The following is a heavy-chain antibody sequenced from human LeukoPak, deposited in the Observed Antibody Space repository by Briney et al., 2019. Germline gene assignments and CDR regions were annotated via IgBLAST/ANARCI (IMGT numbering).Heavy chain of an antibody. Sequence: SETLSLTCTVSGGSISSSSYYWGWIRQPPGKGLEWIGSIYYSGSTYYNPSLKSRVTISVDTSKNQFSLKLSSVTAADTAVYFCASEGTIFGVISVGWFDPWGQGTLVTVSS. J-gene: IGHJ5*02. D-gene: IGHD3-3*01. CDR1: GGSISSSSYY. CDR2: IYYSGST. V-gene: IGHV4-39*01. CDR3: ASEGTIFGVISVGWFDP.